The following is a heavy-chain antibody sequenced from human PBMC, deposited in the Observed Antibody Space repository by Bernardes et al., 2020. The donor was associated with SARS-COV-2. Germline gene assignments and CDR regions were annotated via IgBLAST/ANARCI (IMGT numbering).Heavy chain of an antibody. Sequence: SLSLSCAASGFSVSAYWMHWVRQAPGEGLVWVSRMNEDGSIINYAESVKGRFTISRDIAGNMVYLQMSSLRAEDTAIYYCARDFGGESDYWGQGTLVTVSS. CDR3: ARDFGGESDY. CDR2: MNEDGSII. D-gene: IGHD2-21*01. J-gene: IGHJ4*02. CDR1: GFSVSAYW. V-gene: IGHV3-74*01.